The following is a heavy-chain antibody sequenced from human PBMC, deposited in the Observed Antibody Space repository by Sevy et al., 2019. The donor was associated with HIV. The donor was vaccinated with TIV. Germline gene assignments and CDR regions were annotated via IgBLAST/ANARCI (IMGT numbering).Heavy chain of an antibody. Sequence: ASVKVSCKASGYTFTSYDINWVRQATGQGLEWMGWMNPNSGNTGYEQKFQGRVTMTRNTSISTAYMELSSLRSEDTAVYYCARGGKGRFLEWLPDYYYYYGMDVWGQGTTVTVSS. J-gene: IGHJ6*02. CDR1: GYTFTSYD. CDR3: ARGGKGRFLEWLPDYYYYYGMDV. V-gene: IGHV1-8*01. CDR2: MNPNSGNT. D-gene: IGHD3-3*01.